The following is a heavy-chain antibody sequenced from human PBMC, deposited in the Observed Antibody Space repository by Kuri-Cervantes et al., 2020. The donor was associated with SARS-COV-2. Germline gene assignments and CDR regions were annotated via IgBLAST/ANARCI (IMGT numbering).Heavy chain of an antibody. Sequence: GESLKISCAASGFTFSSYSMNWVRQAPGKGLEWVSYISSSSSTIYYADSVKGRFTISRDNAKNSLYLQMNSLRDEDTAVYYCARDRIAAAGKYYGMDVWGQGTTVTVSS. CDR3: ARDRIAAAGKYYGMDV. CDR1: GFTFSSYS. V-gene: IGHV3-48*02. CDR2: ISSSSSTI. J-gene: IGHJ6*02. D-gene: IGHD6-13*01.